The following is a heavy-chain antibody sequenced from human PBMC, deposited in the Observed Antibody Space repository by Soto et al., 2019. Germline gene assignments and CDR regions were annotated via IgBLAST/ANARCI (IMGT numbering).Heavy chain of an antibody. V-gene: IGHV1-46*01. D-gene: IGHD3-3*02. J-gene: IGHJ4*02. Sequence: QVQXVQSGAEVKKPGASVKVSCKASGYTXTSYYMHXXRXXPGQGLEWMGIINPSGGSTSYAQKFQGRVTMTRDTSTSTVYMELSSLRSEDTAVYYCARSISVGDYWGQGTLVTVSS. CDR2: INPSGGST. CDR1: GYTXTSYY. CDR3: ARSISVGDY.